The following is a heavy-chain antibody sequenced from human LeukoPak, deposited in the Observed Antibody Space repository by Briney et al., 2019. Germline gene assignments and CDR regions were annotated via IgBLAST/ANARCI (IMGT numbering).Heavy chain of an antibody. J-gene: IGHJ6*03. CDR3: ANAGATGYYYYMDV. Sequence: SETLSLTCTVSGGSISSYYWSWIRQPPGKGLEWIGYIYYSGSTNYNPSLKSRVTISVDTSKNQFSLKLSSVTAADTAVYYCANAGATGYYYYMDVWGKGTTVTVSS. D-gene: IGHD5-12*01. V-gene: IGHV4-59*01. CDR2: IYYSGST. CDR1: GGSISSYY.